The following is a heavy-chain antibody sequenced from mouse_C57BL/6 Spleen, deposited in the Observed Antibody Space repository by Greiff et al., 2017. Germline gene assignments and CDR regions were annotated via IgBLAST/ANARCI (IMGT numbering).Heavy chain of an antibody. D-gene: IGHD2-1*01. Sequence: VQLQQPGAELVRPGSSVKLSCKASGYTFTSYWMDWVKQRPGQGLEWIGNIYPSDSATHYNQKFKDKATLTVDKSSSTAYMQLSSRTSEDSAVYYCARFDYYGNYVDVWGTGTTVTVSS. J-gene: IGHJ1*03. V-gene: IGHV1-61*01. CDR2: IYPSDSAT. CDR3: ARFDYYGNYVDV. CDR1: GYTFTSYW.